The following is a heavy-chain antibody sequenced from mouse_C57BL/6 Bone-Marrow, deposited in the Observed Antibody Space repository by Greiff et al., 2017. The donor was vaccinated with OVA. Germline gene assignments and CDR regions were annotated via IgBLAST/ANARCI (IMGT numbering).Heavy chain of an antibody. CDR1: GFTFSSYG. Sequence: EVMLVESGGDLVKPGGSLKLSCAASGFTFSSYGMSWVRQTPDKRLEWVATISSGGSYTYYPDSVKGRFTISRDNAKNTLYLQMSSLKSEDTAMYYCARPYDGYYVYWGQGTLVTVSA. CDR3: ARPYDGYYVY. CDR2: ISSGGSYT. V-gene: IGHV5-6*01. J-gene: IGHJ3*01. D-gene: IGHD2-3*01.